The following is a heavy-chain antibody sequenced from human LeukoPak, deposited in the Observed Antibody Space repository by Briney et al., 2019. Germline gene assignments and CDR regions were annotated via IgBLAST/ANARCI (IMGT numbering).Heavy chain of an antibody. CDR3: AKSRGGPTMVRGVTSATDVYGMDV. CDR1: GFTFDDYA. Sequence: PGGSRRLSCAASGFTFDDYAMHWVRQAPGKGLEWVSLISGDGYSTYYADSVKGRFTISRDNSKNSLYLQMNSLRTEDTALYYCAKSRGGPTMVRGVTSATDVYGMDVWGQGTTVTVSS. CDR2: ISGDGYST. J-gene: IGHJ6*02. D-gene: IGHD3-10*01. V-gene: IGHV3-43*02.